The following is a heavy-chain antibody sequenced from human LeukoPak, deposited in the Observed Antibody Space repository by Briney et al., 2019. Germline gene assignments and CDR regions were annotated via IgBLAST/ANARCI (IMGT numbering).Heavy chain of an antibody. CDR1: GGSISSYY. CDR2: IYTSGST. V-gene: IGHV4-4*07. CDR3: ASYGYSSSWYDY. Sequence: SETLSLTCTVSGGSISSYYWSWIRQPAGKGLEWIGRIYTSGSTNYNPSLKSRVTMSVDTSKSQFSLKLSSVTAADTAVYYCASYGYSSSWYDYWGQGTLVTVSS. D-gene: IGHD6-13*01. J-gene: IGHJ4*02.